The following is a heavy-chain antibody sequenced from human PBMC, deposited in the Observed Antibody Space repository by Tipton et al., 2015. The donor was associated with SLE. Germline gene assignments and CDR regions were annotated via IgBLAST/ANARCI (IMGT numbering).Heavy chain of an antibody. CDR1: GFTFSSHW. D-gene: IGHD3-16*01. CDR2: INVDGSGT. CDR3: ARDSFALVGGITPDY. Sequence: SLRLSCAASGFTFSSHWMHWVRQAPGKGIVWVSQINVDGSGTTYADSVKGRFTLSRDNAKNAVYLQMNSLRAEDTAVYYCARDSFALVGGITPDYWGQGTLVTVSS. J-gene: IGHJ4*02. V-gene: IGHV3-74*01.